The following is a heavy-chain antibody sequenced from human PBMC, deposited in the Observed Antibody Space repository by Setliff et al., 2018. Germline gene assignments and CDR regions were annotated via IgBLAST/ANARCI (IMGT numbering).Heavy chain of an antibody. CDR1: GYNFITFG. CDR2: ISPYNEKT. CDR3: ARGRGPDIVVTIPGDY. D-gene: IGHD2-15*01. Sequence: ASVKVSCKTSGYNFITFGISWARQAPGQGLEWMGWISPYNEKTNYAEKFQGRVTMTTDTSTTTVYMEVASLRPDDTAVYYCARGRGPDIVVTIPGDYWGQGTQVTVSS. V-gene: IGHV1-18*01. J-gene: IGHJ4*02.